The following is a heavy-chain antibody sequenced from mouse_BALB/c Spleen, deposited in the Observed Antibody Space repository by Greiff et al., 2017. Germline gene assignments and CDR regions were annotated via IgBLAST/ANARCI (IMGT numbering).Heavy chain of an antibody. J-gene: IGHJ3*01. CDR2: INPSTGYT. V-gene: IGHV1-7*01. CDR3: ARGAPGGRFAY. CDR1: GYTFTSYW. Sequence: QVQLQQSGAELAKPGASVKMSCKASGYTFTSYWMHWVKQRPGQGLEWIGYINPSTGYTEYNQKFKDKATLTADKSSSTAYMQLSSLTSEDSAVYYCARGAPGGRFAYWGQGTLVTVSA.